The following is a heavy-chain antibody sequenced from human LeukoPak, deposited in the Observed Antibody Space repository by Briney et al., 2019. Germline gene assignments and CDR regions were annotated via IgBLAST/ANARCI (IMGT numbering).Heavy chain of an antibody. D-gene: IGHD3-10*01. CDR2: IYYSGST. CDR3: AAYYKATPFEF. V-gene: IGHV4-31*03. J-gene: IGHJ4*02. Sequence: SETLSLTCTVSGGSISSGGYYWSWIRQHPGKGLEWIGYIYYSGSTYYNPSLKSRVTISVDTSKNQFSLKLSSVTAADTAVYYCAAYYKATPFEFWGQGTLVTVSS. CDR1: GGSISSGGYY.